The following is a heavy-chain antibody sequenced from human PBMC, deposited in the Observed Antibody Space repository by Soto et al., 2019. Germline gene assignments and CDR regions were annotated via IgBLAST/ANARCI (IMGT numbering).Heavy chain of an antibody. J-gene: IGHJ6*02. V-gene: IGHV3-30*18. CDR2: ISYDGSNK. CDR3: AKDQSVATTKGNGRDG. CDR1: GFTFSSYG. D-gene: IGHD5-12*01. Sequence: SQSLSCAASGFTFSSYGMHWVRPATSKGLEWVAVISYDGSNKYYADSVKGRFTISRDNSKNTLYLQMNSLRGEDTAVYYGAKDQSVATTKGNGRDGWGQGTTVTVS.